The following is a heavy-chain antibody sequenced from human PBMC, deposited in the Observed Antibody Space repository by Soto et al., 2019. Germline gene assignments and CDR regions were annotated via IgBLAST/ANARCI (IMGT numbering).Heavy chain of an antibody. V-gene: IGHV3-23*01. Sequence: QRLSCAASGFPFGTTDMSWVRQAPGEGLEWVSTIDGSGGITFYADSVKGRFTISRDNSRNTVYLQMNSLRGDDTALYYCVKNSGWFNTWGPGALVTVSS. CDR3: VKNSGWFNT. J-gene: IGHJ5*02. CDR2: IDGSGGIT. D-gene: IGHD3-10*01. CDR1: GFPFGTTD.